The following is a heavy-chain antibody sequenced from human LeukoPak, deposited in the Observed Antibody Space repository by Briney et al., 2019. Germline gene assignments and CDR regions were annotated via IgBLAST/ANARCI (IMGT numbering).Heavy chain of an antibody. V-gene: IGHV4-59*01. J-gene: IGHJ4*02. CDR3: ARSRKYYFDY. Sequence: TSETLSLTCTVSGGSISSYYCSWIRQPPGKGLEWIGYIYYSGSTNYNPSLKSRVTISVDTSKNQFSLKLSSVTAADTAVYYCARSRKYYFDYWGQGTLVTVSS. CDR2: IYYSGST. D-gene: IGHD1-14*01. CDR1: GGSISSYY.